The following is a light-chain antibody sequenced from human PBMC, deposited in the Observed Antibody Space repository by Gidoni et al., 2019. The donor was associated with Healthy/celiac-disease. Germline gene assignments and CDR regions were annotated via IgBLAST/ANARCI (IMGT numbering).Light chain of an antibody. CDR1: SSNIGAGYD. CDR3: QSYDSSLSVVV. CDR2: GNS. V-gene: IGLV1-40*01. J-gene: IGLJ2*01. Sequence: QSVLTQPPSVSGAPGPRVTISCTGSSSNIGAGYDVHWYQQLPGTAPKLPIYGNSNRPSGVPDRFSGSKSGTSASLAITGLQAEDEADYYCQSYDSSLSVVVFGGGTKLTVL.